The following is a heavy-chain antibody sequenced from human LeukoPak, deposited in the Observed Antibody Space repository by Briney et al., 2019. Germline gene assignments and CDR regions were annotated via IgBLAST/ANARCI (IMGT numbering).Heavy chain of an antibody. CDR1: GLTVSSNY. CDR2: IYSGGST. V-gene: IGHV3-53*01. J-gene: IGHJ6*02. CDR3: ASPYCGGDCDYYYYGMDV. Sequence: AGGSLRLSCAASGLTVSSNYMSWVRQAPGKGLEWVSVIYSGGSTYYADSVKGRFTISRDNSKNTLYLQMNSLRAEDTAVYYCASPYCGGDCDYYYYGMDVWGQGTTVTVSS. D-gene: IGHD2-21*02.